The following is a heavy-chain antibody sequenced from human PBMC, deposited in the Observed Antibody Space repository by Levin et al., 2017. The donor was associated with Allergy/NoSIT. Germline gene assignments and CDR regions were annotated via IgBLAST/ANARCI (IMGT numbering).Heavy chain of an antibody. CDR1: GFTFGEYA. CDR3: TRVLVAAGPRLDY. CDR2: IRSNIHGGTT. J-gene: IGHJ4*02. V-gene: IGHV3-49*03. Sequence: GGSLRLSCTVSGFTFGEYAMKWFRQAPGKGLEWVSFIRSNIHGGTTEYAASVKGRFIMSRDDSKSTVYLQMNSLKTEDTAVYFCTRVLVAAGPRLDYWGQGTLVTVSS. D-gene: IGHD6-13*01.